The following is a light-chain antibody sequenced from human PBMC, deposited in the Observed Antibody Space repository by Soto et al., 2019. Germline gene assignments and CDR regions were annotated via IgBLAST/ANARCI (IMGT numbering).Light chain of an antibody. V-gene: IGKV1-8*01. Sequence: AIRMTQSPSSLSASTGDRVTITCRASQGISSYLAWYQQKRGKAPKLLIHAASTLQSGVPARFSGSGSGTDCTLTISCLQSEDFATYYCQQYYSYPRTFGQGTKLEIK. CDR2: AAS. J-gene: IGKJ2*01. CDR1: QGISSY. CDR3: QQYYSYPRT.